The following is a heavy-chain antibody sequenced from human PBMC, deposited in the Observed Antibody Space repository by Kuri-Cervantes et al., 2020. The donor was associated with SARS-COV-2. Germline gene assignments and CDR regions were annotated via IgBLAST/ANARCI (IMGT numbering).Heavy chain of an antibody. J-gene: IGHJ6*03. V-gene: IGHV3-23*01. CDR3: AKDQLEQWLVYYYYMDV. CDR2: ISDSGDST. Sequence: GGSLRLSCAASGFTFSSHAMSWVRQAPGQGLEWVSGISDSGDSTNYADSVKGRFTISRDNSKNTVYLEMDSLRADDTAVYYCAKDQLEQWLVYYYYMDVWGKGTTVTVSS. D-gene: IGHD6-19*01. CDR1: GFTFSSHA.